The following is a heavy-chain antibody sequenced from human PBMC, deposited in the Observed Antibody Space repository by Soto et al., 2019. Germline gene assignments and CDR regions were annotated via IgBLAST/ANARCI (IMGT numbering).Heavy chain of an antibody. J-gene: IGHJ4*02. CDR2: IYHSGST. CDR1: GGSISSNNW. Sequence: QMQLKQSGPGLVQPSGTLSLTCAVSGGSISSNNWWTWVRQPPGKGLEWIGEIYHSGSTNDNPSPTSPVTLSMETSTNEFSPNLTSVTAADTAVYYCARGWDYLAGGGYPYYYDYWGRGILVTVSS. D-gene: IGHD2-8*02. V-gene: IGHV4-4*02. CDR3: ARGWDYLAGGGYPYYYDY.